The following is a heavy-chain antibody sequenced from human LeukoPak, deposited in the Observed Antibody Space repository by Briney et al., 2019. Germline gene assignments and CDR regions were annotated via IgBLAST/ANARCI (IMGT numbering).Heavy chain of an antibody. CDR3: ARDYTAMATRAHYYYYYMDV. J-gene: IGHJ6*03. CDR1: GYTFTSYG. D-gene: IGHD5-18*01. Sequence: ASMKVSCKASGYTFTSYGISWVRQAPGQGLEWMGWISAYNGNTNYAQKLQGRVAMTTDTSTSTAYMELRSLRSDDTAVYYCARDYTAMATRAHYYYYYMDVWGKGTTVTVSS. V-gene: IGHV1-18*01. CDR2: ISAYNGNT.